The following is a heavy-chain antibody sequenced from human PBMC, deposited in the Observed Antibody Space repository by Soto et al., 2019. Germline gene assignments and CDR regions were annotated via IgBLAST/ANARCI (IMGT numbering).Heavy chain of an antibody. J-gene: IGHJ4*02. V-gene: IGHV4-59*08. Sequence: IRQSPGKGLEWIGYIYNSGSTNYNPSLKSRVTISLDTSKNQFSLRLISVTAADTAVYYCARSISVAMDFWGQGTLVTVSS. CDR3: ARSISVAMDF. D-gene: IGHD6-19*01. CDR2: IYNSGST.